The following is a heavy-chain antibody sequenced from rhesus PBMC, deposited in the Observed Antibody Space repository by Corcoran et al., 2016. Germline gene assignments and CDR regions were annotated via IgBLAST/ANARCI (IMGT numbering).Heavy chain of an antibody. Sequence: QVQLQEAGPGVVKPSETLSLTCAVSGCSLRESYRWSWIRPPPGEGLEWIGYIYGSSTSTNYNPSLKSRVTISKDTSKNQFSLKLSSVTAADTAVYYCAREAFSSGWYFDYWGQGVLVTVSS. D-gene: IGHD6-31*01. CDR2: IYGSSTST. V-gene: IGHV4S10*01. CDR3: AREAFSSGWYFDY. J-gene: IGHJ4*01. CDR1: GCSLRESYR.